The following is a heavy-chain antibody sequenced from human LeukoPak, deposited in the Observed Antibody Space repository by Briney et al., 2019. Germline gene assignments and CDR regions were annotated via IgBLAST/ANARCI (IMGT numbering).Heavy chain of an antibody. CDR2: MNPNSGNT. CDR1: GYTFTNYD. V-gene: IGHV1-8*03. CDR3: ARDTTGTTAFDY. Sequence: ASAKVSCKASGYTFTNYDINWVRQATGQGLEWMGWMNPNSGNTGYAQKFQGRVTITKNTSISTAYMELTSLRSEDTAVYYCARDTTGTTAFDYWGQGTLVTVSS. D-gene: IGHD1-1*01. J-gene: IGHJ4*02.